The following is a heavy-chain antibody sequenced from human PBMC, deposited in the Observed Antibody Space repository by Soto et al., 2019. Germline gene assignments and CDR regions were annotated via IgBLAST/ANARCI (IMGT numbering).Heavy chain of an antibody. Sequence: NPSETLSLTCAVYGGSFSAYYWSWVRQPPGKGLEWIGEIIHSESTKYNPSLKSRVTISVDTSKNQFPLKLSSVTAADTAVYYCARQRPTDGRWEFANYYGMDVWGQGTPVTVSS. D-gene: IGHD1-26*01. CDR1: GGSFSAYY. CDR3: ARQRPTDGRWEFANYYGMDV. CDR2: IIHSEST. J-gene: IGHJ6*02. V-gene: IGHV4-34*12.